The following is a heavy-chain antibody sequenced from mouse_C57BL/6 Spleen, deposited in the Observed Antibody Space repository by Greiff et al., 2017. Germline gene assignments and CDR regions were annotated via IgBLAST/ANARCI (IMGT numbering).Heavy chain of an antibody. V-gene: IGHV1-39*01. Sequence: EVQLQESGPELVKPGASVQISCKASGYSFTDYNMNWVKQSNGKSLEWIGVITPNYGTTSYNQKFKGKATLTVAQSSSTAYMQLHRLTSEGSAVYSCTRSGYSSSYPAWFAYWGQGTLVTVSA. D-gene: IGHD1-1*01. CDR3: TRSGYSSSYPAWFAY. J-gene: IGHJ3*01. CDR1: GYSFTDYN. CDR2: ITPNYGTT.